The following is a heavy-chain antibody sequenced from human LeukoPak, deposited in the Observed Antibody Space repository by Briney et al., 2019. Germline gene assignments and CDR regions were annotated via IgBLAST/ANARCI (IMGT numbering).Heavy chain of an antibody. V-gene: IGHV4-59*01. D-gene: IGHD6-13*01. CDR2: IYYSGST. Sequence: SETLSLTCTVSGVSISSYYWSWIRQPPGKGLEWIGYIYYSGSTNYNPSLKSRVTMSADTSRNHLSLKLSSVTAADTAVYYCARSLPVTAAGSNWFDPWGQGTLVTVSS. CDR3: ARSLPVTAAGSNWFDP. J-gene: IGHJ5*02. CDR1: GVSISSYY.